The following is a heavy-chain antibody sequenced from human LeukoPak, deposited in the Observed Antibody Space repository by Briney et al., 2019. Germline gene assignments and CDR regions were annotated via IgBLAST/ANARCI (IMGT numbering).Heavy chain of an antibody. V-gene: IGHV1-18*01. CDR2: ISAYNGNT. CDR1: GYTFTIYG. CDR3: ARITIFGVVLTGGMDV. J-gene: IGHJ6*02. D-gene: IGHD3-3*01. Sequence: ASVKVSCKASGYTFTIYGISWVRQAPGQGLEWMGWISAYNGNTNYAQKLQGRVTMTTGTSTSTAYMELRSLRSDDTAVYYCARITIFGVVLTGGMDVWGQGTTVTVSS.